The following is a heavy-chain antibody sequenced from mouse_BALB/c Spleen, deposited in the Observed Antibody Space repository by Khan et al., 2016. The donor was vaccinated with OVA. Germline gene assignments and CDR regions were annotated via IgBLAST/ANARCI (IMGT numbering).Heavy chain of an antibody. CDR1: GYTFINYW. CDR2: INPSTGYT. CDR3: ARRGLQWDFDY. D-gene: IGHD1-3*01. V-gene: IGHV1-7*01. Sequence: QVQLQQSGAELAKPGASVKMSCKASGYTFINYWILWVKQRPGQGLEWIGYINPSTGYTEYTQNFKDKATLTAAKSSSTAYMQLSSLTSEDSAVYYCARRGLQWDFDYWGQGTTLTVSS. J-gene: IGHJ2*01.